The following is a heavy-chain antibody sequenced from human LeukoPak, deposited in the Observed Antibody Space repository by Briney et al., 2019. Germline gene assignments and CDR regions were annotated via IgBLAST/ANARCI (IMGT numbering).Heavy chain of an antibody. Sequence: GWSLRLSCPSTGFTFSSYAMSWVRQAPGKGLDWVSAISGSGGSTYYADSVKGRFTISRDNSKNTLYLQMNSLRAEDTAVYYCASWGRNQYGSGSQTLDYWGQGTLVTVSS. CDR2: ISGSGGST. J-gene: IGHJ4*02. D-gene: IGHD3-10*01. CDR1: GFTFSSYA. CDR3: ASWGRNQYGSGSQTLDY. V-gene: IGHV3-23*01.